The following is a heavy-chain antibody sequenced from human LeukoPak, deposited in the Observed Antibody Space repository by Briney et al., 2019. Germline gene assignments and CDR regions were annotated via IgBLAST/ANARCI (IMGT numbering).Heavy chain of an antibody. CDR1: GFTFSSYD. Sequence: GGSLRLPCAASGFTFSSYDMNWVRQPPAKGLKGVSYISMIGSDIYYADSVKGRFTISRDNAKNSLYLQVHSLRGEDTAVYYCTRGRAYYHESTGYYYLFDLWGQGTLVTVSS. V-gene: IGHV3-48*03. D-gene: IGHD3-22*01. J-gene: IGHJ5*02. CDR2: ISMIGSDI. CDR3: TRGRAYYHESTGYYYLFDL.